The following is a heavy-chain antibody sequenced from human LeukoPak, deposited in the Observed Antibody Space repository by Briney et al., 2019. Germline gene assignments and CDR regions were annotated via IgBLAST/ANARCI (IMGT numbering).Heavy chain of an antibody. CDR1: GFTFSSYW. Sequence: PGGSLRLSCAASGFTFSSYWMHWVRHAPGKGLVWVSRINSDGSSTSYADSVKGRFTISRDNAKNTLYLQMNSLRAEDTAVYYCARVPYSSSPGPFDYWGQGTLVTVSS. CDR2: INSDGSST. V-gene: IGHV3-74*01. CDR3: ARVPYSSSPGPFDY. J-gene: IGHJ4*02. D-gene: IGHD6-6*01.